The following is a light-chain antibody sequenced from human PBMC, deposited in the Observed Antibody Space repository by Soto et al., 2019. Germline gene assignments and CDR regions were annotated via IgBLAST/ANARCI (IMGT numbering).Light chain of an antibody. Sequence: EVVLTPFPGTLSLSPGERATLSCRASQTITGTCLAWYQQKPGQAPRLLIHGASTRATGIPDRFSGGGTGTDFNLNISRVEPEDFAVYYCQQYNNWPPTFGQGTKVDIK. CDR2: GAS. V-gene: IGKV3-20*01. CDR3: QQYNNWPPT. CDR1: QTITGTC. J-gene: IGKJ1*01.